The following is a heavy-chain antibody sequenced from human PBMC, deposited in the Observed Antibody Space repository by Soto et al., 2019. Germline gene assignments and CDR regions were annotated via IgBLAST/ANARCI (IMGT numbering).Heavy chain of an antibody. CDR3: ARAGVPPLYNCFAP. CDR2: LHYSGTN. D-gene: IGHD2-15*01. CDR1: GGALNSGDYY. Sequence: QVRLQESDPGLVKPSQTLSLTCTVSGGALNSGDYYWTWIRQPPGKGLEWIGFLHYSGTNYYNPSLKSRLNISLDTSTNRFSLTSASVTAADTAVYYCARAGVPPLYNCFAPWGQGTLVTVSS. V-gene: IGHV4-30-4*01. J-gene: IGHJ5*02.